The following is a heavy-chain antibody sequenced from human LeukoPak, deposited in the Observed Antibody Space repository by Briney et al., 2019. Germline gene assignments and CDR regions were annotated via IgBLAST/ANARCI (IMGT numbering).Heavy chain of an antibody. CDR3: AKDGSYYYGSGSYSYYYYYYMDV. Sequence: GGTLRLSCAASGFTFSSYGMSWVRQAPGKGLEWVSAISGSGGSTYYADSVKGRFTISRDNSKNTLYLQMNSLRAEDTAVYYCAKDGSYYYGSGSYSYYYYYYMDVWGKGTTVTISS. CDR2: ISGSGGST. CDR1: GFTFSSYG. J-gene: IGHJ6*03. D-gene: IGHD3-10*01. V-gene: IGHV3-23*01.